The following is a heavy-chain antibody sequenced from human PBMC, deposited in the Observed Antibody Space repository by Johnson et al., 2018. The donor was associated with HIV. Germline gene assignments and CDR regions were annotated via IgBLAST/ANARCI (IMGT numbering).Heavy chain of an antibody. Sequence: QVQLVESGGGVVQPGGSLRLSCAASGFIFSSYGMHWVRQAPGKGLEWVAFIWYDGSRKYYADSVKGRFTISRDNAKNSLYLQMNSLRAEDTALYYCASQLGATGAFDIWGQGTMVTVSS. CDR1: GFIFSSYG. CDR2: IWYDGSRK. D-gene: IGHD1-26*01. CDR3: ASQLGATGAFDI. V-gene: IGHV3-33*03. J-gene: IGHJ3*02.